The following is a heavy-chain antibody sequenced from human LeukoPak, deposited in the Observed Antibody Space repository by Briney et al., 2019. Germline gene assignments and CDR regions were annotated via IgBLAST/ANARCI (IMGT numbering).Heavy chain of an antibody. J-gene: IGHJ4*02. CDR3: ARARVLSAFGGSYAAFDY. CDR2: INPNSGGT. D-gene: IGHD1-26*01. Sequence: ASVKVSCKASGYTFTGYYMHWVRQAPGQGLEWMGWINPNSGGTNYAQKFQGRVTMTRDTSISTAYMELSRLRSDGTAVYYCARARVLSAFGGSYAAFDYWGQGTLVTVSS. V-gene: IGHV1-2*02. CDR1: GYTFTGYY.